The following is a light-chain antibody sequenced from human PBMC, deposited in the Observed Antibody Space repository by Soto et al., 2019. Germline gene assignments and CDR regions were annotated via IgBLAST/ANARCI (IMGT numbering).Light chain of an antibody. CDR1: PSVGGL. CDR3: QQRSSWPWT. Sequence: EIVLTQSPATLSLSPGDRATLSCRASPSVGGLLAWYQHKPGQAPRLIIYFASDRATGIPERFGGSGSGTDFTLTIDSLGPEDFALFYCQQRSSWPWTFGQGTRVEIK. CDR2: FAS. V-gene: IGKV3-11*01. J-gene: IGKJ1*01.